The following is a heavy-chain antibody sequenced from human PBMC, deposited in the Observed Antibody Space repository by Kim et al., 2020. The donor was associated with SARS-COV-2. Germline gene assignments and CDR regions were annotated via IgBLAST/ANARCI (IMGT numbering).Heavy chain of an antibody. D-gene: IGHD3-10*01. J-gene: IGHJ4*02. CDR1: GGTFSSYA. CDR2: IIPIFGTA. V-gene: IGHV1-69*13. Sequence: SVKVSCKASGGTFSSYAISWVRQAPGQGLEWMGGIIPIFGTANYAQKFQGRVTITADESTSTAYMELSSLRSEDTAVYYCARGDYYGSGSYYRLDYWGQGTLVTVSS. CDR3: ARGDYYGSGSYYRLDY.